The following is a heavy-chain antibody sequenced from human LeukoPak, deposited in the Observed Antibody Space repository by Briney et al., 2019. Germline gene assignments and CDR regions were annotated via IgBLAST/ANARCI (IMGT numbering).Heavy chain of an antibody. Sequence: SVKVSCKASGYTFTSYDINWVRQATGQGLEWMGGIIPIFGTANYAQKFQGRVTITADKSTSTAYMELSSLRSEDTAVYYCAGHYYYYYMDVWGKGTTVTVSS. CDR3: AGHYYYYYMDV. V-gene: IGHV1-69*06. CDR1: GYTFTSYD. CDR2: IIPIFGTA. J-gene: IGHJ6*03.